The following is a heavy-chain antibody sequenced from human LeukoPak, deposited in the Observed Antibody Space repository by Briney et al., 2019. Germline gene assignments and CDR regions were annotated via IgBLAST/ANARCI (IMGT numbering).Heavy chain of an antibody. CDR1: GFTFSSYW. Sequence: PGGSLRLSCAASGFTFSSYWMSWVRQAPGKGLEWVANIKQDGSEKYYVDSVKGRFTISRDNAKNSLYLQMNSLRAEDTAVYYCARDWGSSTSCYDSFDYWGQGTLVTVSS. CDR3: ARDWGSSTSCYDSFDY. V-gene: IGHV3-7*01. J-gene: IGHJ4*02. CDR2: IKQDGSEK. D-gene: IGHD2-2*01.